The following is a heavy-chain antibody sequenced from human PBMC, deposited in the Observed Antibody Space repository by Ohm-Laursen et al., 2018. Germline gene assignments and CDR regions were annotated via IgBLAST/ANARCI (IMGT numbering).Heavy chain of an antibody. CDR1: GFTFSSYW. CDR3: AKNDYIAFDI. J-gene: IGHJ3*02. Sequence: SLRLSCSASGFTFSSYWMHWVRQAPGKGLVWVSRISIDGSRTAYADSVKGRFTISRDNAKNTLYLQMNSLRAEDTAVYYCAKNDYIAFDIWGQGTMVTVSS. CDR2: ISIDGSRT. V-gene: IGHV3-74*01. D-gene: IGHD4-11*01.